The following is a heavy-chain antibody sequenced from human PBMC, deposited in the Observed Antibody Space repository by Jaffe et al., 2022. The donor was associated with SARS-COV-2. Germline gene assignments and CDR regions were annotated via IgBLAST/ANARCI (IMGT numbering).Heavy chain of an antibody. CDR1: GFTFRTYR. Sequence: EVQLVESGGGLVKPGGSLRLSCATSGFTFRTYRMNWVRQAPGKGLEWVSSISTSGYTYYADSVKGRFTISRDNAKSSLYLQMNILRVEDTAVYYCARGWDYCNGDCYTCDNWGQGTLVTISS. J-gene: IGHJ4*02. V-gene: IGHV3-21*01. D-gene: IGHD2-21*02. CDR2: ISTSGYT. CDR3: ARGWDYCNGDCYTCDN.